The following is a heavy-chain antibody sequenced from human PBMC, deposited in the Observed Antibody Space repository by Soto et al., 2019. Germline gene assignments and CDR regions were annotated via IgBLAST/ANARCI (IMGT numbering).Heavy chain of an antibody. J-gene: IGHJ4*02. Sequence: LRLSCAASGFTFSSYAMSWVRQAPGKGLEWVSAISGSGGSTYYADSVKGRFTISRDNSKNTLYLQMNSLRAEDTAVYYCAKRSDFWSGYYGDYWGQGTLVTVSS. CDR2: ISGSGGST. CDR3: AKRSDFWSGYYGDY. D-gene: IGHD3-3*01. CDR1: GFTFSSYA. V-gene: IGHV3-23*01.